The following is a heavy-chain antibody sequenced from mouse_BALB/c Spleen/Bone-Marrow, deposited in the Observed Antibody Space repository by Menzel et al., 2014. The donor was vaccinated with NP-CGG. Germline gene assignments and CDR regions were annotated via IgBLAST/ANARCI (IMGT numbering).Heavy chain of an antibody. CDR1: GFSLTSYG. CDR2: IWSGGST. V-gene: IGHV2-4-1*01. D-gene: IGHD2-14*01. Sequence: VQLQQSGPGLVQLSQSLSITCTVSGFSLTSYGVHWVRQSPGKGLEWLGVIWSGGSTDYNAAFISRLSISKDNSKSQVFFKMNSLQADDTAIYYCARNPPPYRLYAMDYWGQGTSVTVSS. J-gene: IGHJ4*01. CDR3: ARNPPPYRLYAMDY.